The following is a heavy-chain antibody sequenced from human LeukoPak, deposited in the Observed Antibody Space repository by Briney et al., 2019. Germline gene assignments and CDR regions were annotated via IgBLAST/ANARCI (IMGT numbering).Heavy chain of an antibody. CDR3: ARGGYSYGYS. D-gene: IGHD5-18*01. J-gene: IGHJ5*02. CDR1: GGSFSGYY. V-gene: IGHV4-34*01. CDR2: INHSGST. Sequence: PSETLSLTCAVYGGSFSGYYWSWIRQPPGKGLEWIGEINHSGSTNYNPSLKSRVTISVDTSKNQFSLKLSSVTAADTAVYHCARGGYSYGYSWGQGTLVTVSS.